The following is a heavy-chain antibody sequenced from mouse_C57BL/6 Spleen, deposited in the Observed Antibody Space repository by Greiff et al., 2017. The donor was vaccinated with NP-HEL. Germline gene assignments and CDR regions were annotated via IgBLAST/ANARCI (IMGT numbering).Heavy chain of an antibody. D-gene: IGHD1-1*01. V-gene: IGHV1-47*01. CDR1: GYTFTTYP. J-gene: IGHJ3*01. Sequence: VKLVESGAELVKPGASVKMSCKASGYTFTTYPIEWMKQNHGTSLEWIGNFHPYNDDTTYNEKFKGKATLTVENSSSTVYLESSRLTSDDSAVYYCERQDYYGSSLFAYWGQGTLVTVSA. CDR2: FHPYNDDT. CDR3: ERQDYYGSSLFAY.